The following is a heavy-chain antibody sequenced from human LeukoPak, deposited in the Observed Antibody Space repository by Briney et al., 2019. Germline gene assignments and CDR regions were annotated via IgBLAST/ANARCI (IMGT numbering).Heavy chain of an antibody. CDR3: AISTDSSSWYYFDY. V-gene: IGHV1-8*01. CDR2: MNPNSGNT. CDR1: GYTFTSYD. J-gene: IGHJ4*02. D-gene: IGHD6-13*01. Sequence: ASVKVSCKASGYTFTSYDINWVRQATGQGLEWMGWMNPNSGNTGYAQKFQGRVTMTRNTSISTAYMELSSLRSEDTAVYYCAISTDSSSWYYFDYWGQGTLVTVSS.